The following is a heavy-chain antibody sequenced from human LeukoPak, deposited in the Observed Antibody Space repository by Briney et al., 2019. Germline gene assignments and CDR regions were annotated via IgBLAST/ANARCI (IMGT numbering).Heavy chain of an antibody. CDR3: ARARLARDAFDI. V-gene: IGHV3-48*03. J-gene: IGHJ3*02. CDR1: GFTFSSYE. CDR2: ISSSGSTI. D-gene: IGHD6-19*01. Sequence: PGGPLRLSCAASGFTFSSYEMNWVRQAPGKGLEWVSYISSSGSTIYYAGSVKGRFTISRDNAKNSLYLQMNSLRAEDTAVYYCARARLARDAFDIWGQGTMVTVSS.